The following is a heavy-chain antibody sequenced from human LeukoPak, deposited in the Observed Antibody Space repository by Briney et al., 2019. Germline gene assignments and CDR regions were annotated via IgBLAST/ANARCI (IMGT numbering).Heavy chain of an antibody. J-gene: IGHJ4*02. D-gene: IGHD5-18*01. CDR1: GGSISIYY. CDR3: ARAGYSYGTGYYFDY. Sequence: PSETLSLTCNVSGGSISIYYWSWIRLPPGKGLERIWYIYYTGATYYNPSLKSRVTISLDTSKNQCSLNLSSVTAADAAVYYCARAGYSYGTGYYFDYWGQGALVTVSS. V-gene: IGHV4-59*01. CDR2: IYYTGAT.